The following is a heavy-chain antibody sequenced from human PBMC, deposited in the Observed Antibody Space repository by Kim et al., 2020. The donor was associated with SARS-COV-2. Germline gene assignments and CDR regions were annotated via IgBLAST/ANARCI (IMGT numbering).Heavy chain of an antibody. CDR1: GFTFSNYA. V-gene: IGHV3-30*18. Sequence: GGSLRLSCAASGFTFSNYAMHWVRQAPGKGVEWVAGLSYDGNNRYNADSVKGRFTISRDNSQNTLYLQMNSLRSDDTAIYYCAKELLMARGGVFDSWGQGTLVSVSS. J-gene: IGHJ4*02. CDR3: AKELLMARGGVFDS. D-gene: IGHD3-10*01. CDR2: LSYDGNNR.